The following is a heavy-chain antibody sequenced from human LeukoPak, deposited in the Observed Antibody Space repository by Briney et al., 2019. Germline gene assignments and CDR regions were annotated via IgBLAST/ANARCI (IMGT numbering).Heavy chain of an antibody. CDR2: IYYSGST. CDR3: ARDYSQLGRFDP. CDR1: GGSISSGGYY. D-gene: IGHD6-6*01. Sequence: SQTLSLTCTVSGGSISSGGYYWSWIRQHPGKGLEWIGYIYYSGSTNYNPSLKSRVTISVDTSKNQFSLKLSSVTAADTAVYYCARDYSQLGRFDPWGQGTLVTVSS. V-gene: IGHV4-31*03. J-gene: IGHJ5*02.